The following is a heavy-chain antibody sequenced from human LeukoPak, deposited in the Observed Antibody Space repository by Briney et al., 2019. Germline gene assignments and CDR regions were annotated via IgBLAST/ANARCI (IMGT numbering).Heavy chain of an antibody. J-gene: IGHJ6*02. CDR1: GFTFSSYE. CDR3: ARGVGATGYGIDV. D-gene: IGHD1-26*01. Sequence: PGGSLRLSCAASGFTFSSYEMHWVRHATGKGLGWVSAIGTAGDTYYPGSVKGRFTISRENAKNSSYLQMNSLRAGDTAVYYCARGVGATGYGIDVWGQGTTVTVSS. V-gene: IGHV3-13*01. CDR2: IGTAGDT.